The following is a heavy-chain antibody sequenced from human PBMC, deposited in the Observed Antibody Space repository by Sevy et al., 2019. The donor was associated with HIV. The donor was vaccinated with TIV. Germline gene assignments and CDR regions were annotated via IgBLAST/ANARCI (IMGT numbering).Heavy chain of an antibody. J-gene: IGHJ4*02. CDR3: AKTYDSSGYYDY. CDR1: GFTFSSYA. D-gene: IGHD3-22*01. V-gene: IGHV3-23*01. CDR2: ISGSGGST. Sequence: GGSLRLSCAASGFTFSSYAMSWVRQAPGKGLEWVSTISGSGGSTYYADSVKGRFTISRDNSKNTLYLQMNSLRAEDTAVYYCAKTYDSSGYYDYWGQGTLVTVSS.